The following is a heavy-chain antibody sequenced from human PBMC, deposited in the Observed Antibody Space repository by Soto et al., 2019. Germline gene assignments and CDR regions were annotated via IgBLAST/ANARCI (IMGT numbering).Heavy chain of an antibody. V-gene: IGHV3-13*01. CDR1: GFTLSTYD. CDR3: ARERDSYSSGWQEFDY. D-gene: IGHD6-19*01. J-gene: IGHJ4*02. Sequence: EVQLVESGGGLVQPGGSLRLSCAASGFTLSTYDMHWVRQPTGKGLAWVSAIDTAGGTYYPGSVKGRFTISRENAKNSLYLQMNSLRAEDTAMYYCARERDSYSSGWQEFDYWGQGTLVTVSS. CDR2: IDTAGGT.